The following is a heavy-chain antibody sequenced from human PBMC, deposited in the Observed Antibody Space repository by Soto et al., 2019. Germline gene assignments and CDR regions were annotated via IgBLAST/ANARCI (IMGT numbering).Heavy chain of an antibody. Sequence: EVQLVESGGGLVQPGGSLRLSCAASGFTFSSYSMNWVRQAPGKGLEWVSYISSSSSTIYYADSVKGRFTISRDNAKKSLYLQMMSLRAEDTAVYYCATVRSYYYILTGEYYYYYGMDVWGQGTTVTVSS. J-gene: IGHJ6*02. D-gene: IGHD3-9*01. CDR2: ISSSSSTI. V-gene: IGHV3-48*01. CDR3: ATVRSYYYILTGEYYYYYGMDV. CDR1: GFTFSSYS.